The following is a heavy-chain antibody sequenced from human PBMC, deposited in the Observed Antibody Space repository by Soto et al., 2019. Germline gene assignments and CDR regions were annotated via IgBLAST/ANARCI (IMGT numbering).Heavy chain of an antibody. CDR3: AREGIAAAAPFDY. CDR1: GFTFSSYA. Sequence: GGSLRLSCAASGFTFSSYAMSWVRQAPGKGLEWVSAISGSGGSTYYADSVKGRFTISRDNSKNTLYLQMNSLRVEDMAVYYCAREGIAAAAPFDYWGQGTLVTVSS. V-gene: IGHV3-23*01. D-gene: IGHD6-13*01. J-gene: IGHJ4*02. CDR2: ISGSGGST.